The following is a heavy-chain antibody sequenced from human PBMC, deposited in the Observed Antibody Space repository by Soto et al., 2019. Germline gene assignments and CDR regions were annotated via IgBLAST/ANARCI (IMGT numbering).Heavy chain of an antibody. CDR2: ISGGGDGT. CDR3: ANKGLGSLTTYCNSGDCHYAFDI. J-gene: IGHJ3*02. D-gene: IGHD2-21*02. CDR1: GFTFSNYA. Sequence: EVQLLESGGGLVQPGGSLRLSCAASGFTFSNYAMTWVRQAPGKGLEWVSTISGGGDGTFYADSVKGRFTISRDNSRNTVYLQMNSLRAEETAVYYCANKGLGSLTTYCNSGDCHYAFDIWGQGTMVTVSS. V-gene: IGHV3-23*01.